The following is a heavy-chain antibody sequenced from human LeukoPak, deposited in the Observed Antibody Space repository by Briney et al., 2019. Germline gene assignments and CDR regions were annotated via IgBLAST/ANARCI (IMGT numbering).Heavy chain of an antibody. D-gene: IGHD6-19*01. Sequence: PGGSLRLSCAASGFTFSGYAMYCVRQAPGKGREWVSSISSSGYYIYYADSVKGRFTISRDNAKNSLYLQMNSLRAEDTAVYYCAKDISGWYGSFAFDIWGQGTMVTVSS. V-gene: IGHV3-21*04. CDR3: AKDISGWYGSFAFDI. J-gene: IGHJ3*02. CDR2: ISSSGYYI. CDR1: GFTFSGYA.